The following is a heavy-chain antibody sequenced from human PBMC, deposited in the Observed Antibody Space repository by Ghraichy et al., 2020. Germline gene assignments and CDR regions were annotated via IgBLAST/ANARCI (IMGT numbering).Heavy chain of an antibody. Sequence: GESLNISCAASGFTFSSYWMHWVRQAPGKGLVWVSRINSDGSSTSYADSVKGRFTISRDNAKNTLDLQMNSLRAEDTAGYYCARDLNSYANDAFDIWGQGTMVTVSS. CDR2: INSDGSST. V-gene: IGHV3-74*01. D-gene: IGHD5-18*01. CDR1: GFTFSSYW. J-gene: IGHJ3*02. CDR3: ARDLNSYANDAFDI.